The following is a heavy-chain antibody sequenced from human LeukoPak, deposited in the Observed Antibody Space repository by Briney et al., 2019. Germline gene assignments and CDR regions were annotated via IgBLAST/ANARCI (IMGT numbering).Heavy chain of an antibody. CDR2: INPNSGGT. D-gene: IGHD6-6*01. V-gene: IGHV1-2*02. CDR3: ARDGPGIAARRNLDNWFDP. CDR1: GYTFTGYY. Sequence: ASVKVSCKASGYTFTGYYMHWVRQAPGQGLEWMGWINPNSGGTNYAQKFQGRVTMTRDTSISTAYMELSRLRSDDTAVYYCARDGPGIAARRNLDNWFDPWGQGTLVTVSS. J-gene: IGHJ5*02.